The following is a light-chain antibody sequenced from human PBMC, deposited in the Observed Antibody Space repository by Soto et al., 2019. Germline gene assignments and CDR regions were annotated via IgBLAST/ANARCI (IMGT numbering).Light chain of an antibody. CDR1: RSDVGGYNY. Sequence: QSVLTQPASVSGSPGQSITISCTKTRSDVGGYNYVSWYQQHPGKAPKLIIYEVSNRPSGVSNRFSGSKSGNTASLTISGLQAEDEADYYCSSYTSTDTLVVFGTGTKVTVL. V-gene: IGLV2-14*01. CDR3: SSYTSTDTLVV. J-gene: IGLJ1*01. CDR2: EVS.